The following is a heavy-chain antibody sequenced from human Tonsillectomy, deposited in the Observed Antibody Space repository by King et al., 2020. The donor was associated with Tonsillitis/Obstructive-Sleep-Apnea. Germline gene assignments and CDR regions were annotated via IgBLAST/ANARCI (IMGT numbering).Heavy chain of an antibody. V-gene: IGHV3-7*01. J-gene: IGHJ4*02. CDR2: IKQDGSEK. Sequence: QLVQSGGGLVQPGGSLRLSCAASGFTFSSYWMSWVRQAPGKGLEWVANIKQDGSEKYYVDSVKGRFTISRDNAKNSLYLQMNSLRAEDTAVYYCARDGVPLRFLEWLLYPTLFDYWGQGTLVTVS. CDR1: GFTFSSYW. CDR3: ARDGVPLRFLEWLLYPTLFDY. D-gene: IGHD3-3*01.